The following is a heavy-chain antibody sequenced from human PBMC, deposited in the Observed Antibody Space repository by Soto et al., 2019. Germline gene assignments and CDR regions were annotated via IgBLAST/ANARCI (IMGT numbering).Heavy chain of an antibody. Sequence: GESLKISCKGSGNRLNNYWISWVRQMPGKGLEWLGRVDPYDSYTDYSPSFQGHVSISGDKSTGTAYLQWSSLKASDTAIYYCARHFEYSTSVRYYYYGFDVWGQGTKVTAP. CDR1: GNRLNNYW. V-gene: IGHV5-10-1*01. CDR2: VDPYDSYT. CDR3: ARHFEYSTSVRYYYYGFDV. D-gene: IGHD2-8*01. J-gene: IGHJ6*02.